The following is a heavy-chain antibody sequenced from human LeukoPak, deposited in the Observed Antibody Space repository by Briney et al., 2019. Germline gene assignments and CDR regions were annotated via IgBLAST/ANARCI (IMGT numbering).Heavy chain of an antibody. D-gene: IGHD2-2*01. CDR3: ATERVVVPADPDDY. CDR1: GFTFSTYS. Sequence: GGSLRLSCAASGFTFSTYSMNWDRQAPGKGLEWVSSISSSSSYIYYADSVKGRFTISRDNAKNSLYLQMNSLRAEDTAVYYCATERVVVPADPDDYWGQGTLVTVSS. CDR2: ISSSSSYI. J-gene: IGHJ4*02. V-gene: IGHV3-21*01.